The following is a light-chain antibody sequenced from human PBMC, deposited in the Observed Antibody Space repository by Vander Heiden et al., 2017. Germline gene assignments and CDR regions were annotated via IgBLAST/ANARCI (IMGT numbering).Light chain of an antibody. CDR1: SSHVGGYNY. CDR3: SSYAGSNNWV. J-gene: IGLJ3*02. CDR2: EVS. Sequence: QSALTHPRSASGSPGQSATISCTGTSSHVGGYNYVAWDQQHPGKAPKLMIYEVSKRPSGVPERFSGSKSGNTASLTVTGRQAEDEADYYCSSYAGSNNWVFGEGTKLTVL. V-gene: IGLV2-8*01.